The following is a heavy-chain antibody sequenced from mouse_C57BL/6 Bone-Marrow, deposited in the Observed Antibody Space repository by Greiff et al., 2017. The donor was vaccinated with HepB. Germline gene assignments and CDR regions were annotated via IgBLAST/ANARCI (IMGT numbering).Heavy chain of an antibody. CDR3: TPSTVVGKYYAMDY. J-gene: IGHJ4*01. CDR1: GFNIKDDY. D-gene: IGHD1-1*01. Sequence: EVQLQQSGAELVRPGASVKLSCTASGFNIKDDYMHWVKQRPEQGLEWIGWIDPENGDTEYASKFQGKATITADTSSNTAYLQLSSLTSEDPAVYYCTPSTVVGKYYAMDYWGQGTSVTVSS. V-gene: IGHV14-4*01. CDR2: IDPENGDT.